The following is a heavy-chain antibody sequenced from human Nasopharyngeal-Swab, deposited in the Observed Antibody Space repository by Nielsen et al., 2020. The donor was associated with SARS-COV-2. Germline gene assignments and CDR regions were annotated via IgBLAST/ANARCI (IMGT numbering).Heavy chain of an antibody. Sequence: WIRQPPGTGLEWVGRIKSKTDGGTTDYAAPVKGRFTISRDDSKNTLYLQMNSLKTEDTAVYYCTTDRSLLWFGELWGEYFQHWGQGTLVTVSS. D-gene: IGHD3-10*01. CDR3: TTDRSLLWFGELWGEYFQH. J-gene: IGHJ1*01. V-gene: IGHV3-15*01. CDR2: IKSKTDGGTT.